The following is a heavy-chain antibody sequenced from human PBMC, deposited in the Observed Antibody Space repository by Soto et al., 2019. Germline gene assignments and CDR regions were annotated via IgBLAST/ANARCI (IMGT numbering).Heavy chain of an antibody. CDR2: IFPCDSDT. Sequence: ESLKISFKGSVYICANDWIAWVRQMPGKGLEWMGIIFPCDSDTRYSPSFQGQVTISADKSINTAYLQWSSLKASDTAVYYCARRVAAHPYFDFWGQGALVTVSS. V-gene: IGHV5-51*01. CDR3: ARRVAAHPYFDF. CDR1: VYICANDW. J-gene: IGHJ4*02. D-gene: IGHD6-6*01.